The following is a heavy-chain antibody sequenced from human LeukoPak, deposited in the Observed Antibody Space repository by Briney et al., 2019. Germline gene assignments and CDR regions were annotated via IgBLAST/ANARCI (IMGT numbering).Heavy chain of an antibody. J-gene: IGHJ4*02. V-gene: IGHV3-74*01. CDR1: GFTFDYYW. D-gene: IGHD3-22*01. CDR3: VVWGEDRSGHRFDF. Sequence: GGSLRLSCAASGFTFDYYWMHWVRQAPGKGLMWVSRINTDGSNTHYADSVKGRFTISRDNAKNTLYLQMNGLRVKDTAVYYCVVWGEDRSGHRFDFWGQGTLVTVSS. CDR2: INTDGSNT.